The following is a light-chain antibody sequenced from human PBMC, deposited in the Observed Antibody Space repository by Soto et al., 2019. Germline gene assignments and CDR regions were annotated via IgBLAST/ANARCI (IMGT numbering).Light chain of an antibody. CDR3: QQYNSYSLT. Sequence: DIQMTQSPSTLSASVGDRVTITCRASQRISSWLAWYQQKPGKAPKLLIYDASSLESGVPSRFSGSGSGTEFTLTIYSLQPDDFATYYCQQYNSYSLTFGGGTKVEIK. J-gene: IGKJ4*01. CDR1: QRISSW. CDR2: DAS. V-gene: IGKV1-5*01.